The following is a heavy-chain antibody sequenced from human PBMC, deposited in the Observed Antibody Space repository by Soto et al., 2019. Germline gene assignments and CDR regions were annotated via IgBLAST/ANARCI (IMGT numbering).Heavy chain of an antibody. J-gene: IGHJ6*02. CDR3: AKDRAGARAQSPKYYYYYGMDV. V-gene: IGHV3-30*18. Sequence: GGSLRLSCAASGFTFSGYGMHWVRQAPGKGLEWVAVISYDGSNKYYADSVKGRFTISRDNSKNTLYLQVNSLRGEDTAVYYCAKDRAGARAQSPKYYYYYGMDVWGQGTTVTVSS. CDR2: ISYDGSNK. D-gene: IGHD3-10*01. CDR1: GFTFSGYG.